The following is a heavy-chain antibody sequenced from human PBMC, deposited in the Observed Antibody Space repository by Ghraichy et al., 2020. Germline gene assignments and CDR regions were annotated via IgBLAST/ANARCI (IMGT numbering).Heavy chain of an antibody. Sequence: GGSLRLSCAASGFTFSSYSMNWVRQAPGKGLEWVSSISSSSSYIYYADSVKGRFTISRDNAKNSLYLQMNSLRAEDTAVYYCARDTQPAYYYDSSGYYRPYYYYGMDVWGQGTTVTVSS. CDR1: GFTFSSYS. V-gene: IGHV3-21*01. CDR3: ARDTQPAYYYDSSGYYRPYYYYGMDV. J-gene: IGHJ6*02. D-gene: IGHD3-22*01. CDR2: ISSSSSYI.